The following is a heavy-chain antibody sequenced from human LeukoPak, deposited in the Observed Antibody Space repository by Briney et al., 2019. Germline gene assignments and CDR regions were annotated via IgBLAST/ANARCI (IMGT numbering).Heavy chain of an antibody. V-gene: IGHV3-21*01. CDR1: GFTFSSYS. D-gene: IGHD6-13*01. J-gene: IGHJ5*02. Sequence: GSLRLSCAASGFTFSSYSMNWVRQAPGKGLEWVSSISSSSSYIYYADSVKGRFTIPRDNAKNSLYLQMNSLRAEDTAVYYCARDRSSWPNWFDPWGQGTLVTVSS. CDR2: ISSSSSYI. CDR3: ARDRSSWPNWFDP.